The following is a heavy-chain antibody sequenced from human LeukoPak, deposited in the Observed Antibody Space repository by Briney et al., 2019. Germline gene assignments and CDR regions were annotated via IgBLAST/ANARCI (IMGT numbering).Heavy chain of an antibody. CDR1: GFIFNNYG. J-gene: IGHJ4*02. Sequence: GGSLRLSCAASGFIFNNYGLVWVRQAPGKGLEWVSAISNDGGGTTYADFVKRRFSVSRDNSKNTLFLQMNSLRAEDTALYYCAKGSSGYFFDLWGQGTLVTVSS. CDR3: AKGSSGYFFDL. CDR2: ISNDGGGT. V-gene: IGHV3-23*01. D-gene: IGHD3-22*01.